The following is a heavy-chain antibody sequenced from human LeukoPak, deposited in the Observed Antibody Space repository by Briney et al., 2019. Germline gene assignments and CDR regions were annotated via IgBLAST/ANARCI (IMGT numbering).Heavy chain of an antibody. Sequence: GGSLRLTCAASGFTFSSYAMSWVRQAPGKGLEWVSAISGSGGSTYYADSVKGRFTISRDNSKNTLYLQMNSLRAEDTAVYYCAKCRWVRQWLVQLFFDYWGQGTLVTVSS. CDR2: ISGSGGST. CDR3: AKCRWVRQWLVQLFFDY. D-gene: IGHD6-19*01. J-gene: IGHJ4*02. V-gene: IGHV3-23*01. CDR1: GFTFSSYA.